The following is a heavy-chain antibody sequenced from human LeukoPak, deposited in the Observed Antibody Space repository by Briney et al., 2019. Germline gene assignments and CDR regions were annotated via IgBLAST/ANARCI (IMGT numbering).Heavy chain of an antibody. CDR1: GGSFSGYY. Sequence: SETLSLTCAVYGGSFSGYYWSWIRQPPGKGLEWIGEINHSGSTNYNPSLKSRVTISVDTSKNQFSLKLSSVTAADTAVYYCARLRGYGDYLRPDWFYFDYWGQGTLVTVSS. CDR2: INHSGST. J-gene: IGHJ4*02. V-gene: IGHV4-34*01. D-gene: IGHD4-17*01. CDR3: ARLRGYGDYLRPDWFYFDY.